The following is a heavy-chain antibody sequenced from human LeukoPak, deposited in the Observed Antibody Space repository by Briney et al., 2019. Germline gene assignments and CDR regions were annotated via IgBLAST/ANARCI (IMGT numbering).Heavy chain of an antibody. CDR1: GGSISSGGYY. D-gene: IGHD4-23*01. CDR2: IYHSGST. V-gene: IGHV4-30-2*01. Sequence: SETLSLTCTVSGGSISSGGYYWSWIRQPPGKGLEWIEYIYHSGSTYYNPSLKSRVTISVDRSKNQFSLKLSSVTAADTAVYYCARDPGPDYGGNRRYYYYYMDVWGKGTTVTVSS. CDR3: ARDPGPDYGGNRRYYYYYMDV. J-gene: IGHJ6*03.